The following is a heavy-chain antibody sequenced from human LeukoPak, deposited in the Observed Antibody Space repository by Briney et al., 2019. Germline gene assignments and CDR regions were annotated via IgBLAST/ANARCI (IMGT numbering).Heavy chain of an antibody. CDR2: ISDSGGRT. CDR3: ARGENEWELEALPRRY. D-gene: IGHD1-26*01. J-gene: IGHJ4*02. Sequence: GGSLRLSCAVSGITLSNYGMSWVRQAPGEGLEWVAGISDSGGRTNYADSVKGRFTISGDNPKNTLYLQMNSLRAEDTAVYYCARGENEWELEALPRRYWGQGTLVTVSS. CDR1: GITLSNYG. V-gene: IGHV3-23*01.